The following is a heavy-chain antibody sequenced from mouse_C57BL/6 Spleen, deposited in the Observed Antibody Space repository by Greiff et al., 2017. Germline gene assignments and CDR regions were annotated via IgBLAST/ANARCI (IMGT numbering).Heavy chain of an antibody. V-gene: IGHV1-69*01. CDR3: AREGTTVVVDYFDY. CDR1: GYTFTSYW. D-gene: IGHD1-1*01. Sequence: VQLQQPGAELVMPGASVKLSCKASGYTFTSYWMHWVKQRPGQGLEWIGEIDPSDSYTNYNQKFKGKSTLTVDKSSSTAYMQLSSLTSEDSAVYYCAREGTTVVVDYFDYWGQGTTLTVSS. CDR2: IDPSDSYT. J-gene: IGHJ2*01.